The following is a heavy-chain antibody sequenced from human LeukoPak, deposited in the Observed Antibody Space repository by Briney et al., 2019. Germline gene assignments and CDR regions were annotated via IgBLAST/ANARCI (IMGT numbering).Heavy chain of an antibody. V-gene: IGHV4-59*01. CDR3: ARYYDSSGYNDY. J-gene: IGHJ4*02. CDR1: GGSISSYY. D-gene: IGHD3-22*01. Sequence: SETLSLTCTVSGGSISSYYWSWIRQPPGKGLEWIGYIYYSGSTNYNPSLKSRVTISVDTSKNQFSLKLSSVTAADTAVYYCARYYDSSGYNDYWGQGTLVTVSS. CDR2: IYYSGST.